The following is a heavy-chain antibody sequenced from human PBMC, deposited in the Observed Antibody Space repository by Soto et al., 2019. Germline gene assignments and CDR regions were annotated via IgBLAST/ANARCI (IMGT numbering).Heavy chain of an antibody. CDR1: GFTFSSYW. CDR3: VRTSLVVAAATREDY. D-gene: IGHD2-15*01. Sequence: EVQLVESGGGLVQPGGSLRLSCAASGFTFSSYWMHWVRQAPGKGLVWVSRINSDGSSTSYADSVKGRFTISRDNAKNTLYLQMNSLLAEDTAGYYCVRTSLVVAAATREDYWGQGTLVTVSS. V-gene: IGHV3-74*01. J-gene: IGHJ4*02. CDR2: INSDGSST.